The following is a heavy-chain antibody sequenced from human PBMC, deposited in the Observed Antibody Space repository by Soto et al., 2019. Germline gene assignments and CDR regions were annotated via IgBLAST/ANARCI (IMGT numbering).Heavy chain of an antibody. V-gene: IGHV1-24*01. CDR2: FDPEDGET. J-gene: IGHJ3*02. CDR3: ATATWSGRRYAFDI. CDR1: GYTLTELS. D-gene: IGHD3-3*01. Sequence: ASVKVSCKVSGYTLTELSMHWVRQAPGKGLEWMGGFDPEDGETIYAQKFQGRVTMTEDTSTDTAYMELSSLRSEDTAVYYCATATWSGRRYAFDIWGQGTMVTVSS.